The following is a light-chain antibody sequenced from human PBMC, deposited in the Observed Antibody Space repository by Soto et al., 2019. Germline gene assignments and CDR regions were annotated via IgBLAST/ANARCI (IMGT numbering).Light chain of an antibody. V-gene: IGKV3-15*01. Sequence: EIVITQSPVTLSVSPGERATLSCRASQSIRTNVGRYQQRPGQAPRLLIYGASTRATGIPGRFSGSGSGTEFTLTISSLQSEDSAVYYCQQYNSWTTITFGQGTRLEIK. CDR3: QQYNSWTTIT. CDR1: QSIRTN. J-gene: IGKJ5*01. CDR2: GAS.